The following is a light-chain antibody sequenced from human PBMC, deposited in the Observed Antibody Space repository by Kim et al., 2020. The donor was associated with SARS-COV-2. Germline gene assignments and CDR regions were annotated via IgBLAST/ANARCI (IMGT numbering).Light chain of an antibody. CDR3: QAWDSSVV. CDR1: KLGDKY. CDR2: QDS. J-gene: IGLJ2*01. Sequence: SYELTQPPSVSVSPGQTASITCSGDKLGDKYACWYQQKPGQSPVLVIYQDSKRPSGIPERFSGSNSGNTATLTISGTQAMDEAVYYCQAWDSSVVFGGGTQLTVL. V-gene: IGLV3-1*01.